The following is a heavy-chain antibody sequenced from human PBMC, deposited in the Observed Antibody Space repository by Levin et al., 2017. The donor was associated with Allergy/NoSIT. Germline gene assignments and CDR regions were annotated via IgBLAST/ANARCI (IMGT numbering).Heavy chain of an antibody. CDR3: AKPKYFGELTNFDY. D-gene: IGHD3-10*01. CDR1: GFSFTSQA. J-gene: IGHJ4*02. Sequence: PGGSLRLSCAASGFSFTSQAMHWVRQAPGRGLEWVAIISKDESNKYYADSVEGRFTISRDNARNTLYLEMNSLRAEDTAVYYCAKPKYFGELTNFDYWGQGTLVTVSS. CDR2: ISKDESNK. V-gene: IGHV3-30*18.